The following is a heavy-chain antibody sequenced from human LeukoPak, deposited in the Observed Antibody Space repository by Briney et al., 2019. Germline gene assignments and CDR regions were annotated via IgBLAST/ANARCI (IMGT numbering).Heavy chain of an antibody. CDR3: ARRGTTYCAVDSCHPNWFDP. Sequence: GGSLRLSCAASGFTFSDYYMTWIRQAPGRGLEWISYINGSSSDTKYADPVKGRFTISSDYAENAVYLLMKSLRAEDTAVYYCARRGTTYCAVDSCHPNWFDPWGQGTLVTVSS. CDR1: GFTFSDYY. D-gene: IGHD2-21*01. J-gene: IGHJ5*02. V-gene: IGHV3-11*03. CDR2: INGSSSDT.